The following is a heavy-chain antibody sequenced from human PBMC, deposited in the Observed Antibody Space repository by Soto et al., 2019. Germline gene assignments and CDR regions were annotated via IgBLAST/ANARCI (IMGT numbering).Heavy chain of an antibody. Sequence: SETLSLTCAVSGASMNTYYWSWIRQPPGKGLEWIGYFYYSGLTNYNPSLKSRVTISLDTSKNQFSLKLSSVTAADTAVYFCARGNTHGHYYMDVWGRGTTVPVSS. CDR3: ARGNTHGHYYMDV. V-gene: IGHV4-59*08. CDR1: GASMNTYY. J-gene: IGHJ6*03. D-gene: IGHD4-17*01. CDR2: FYYSGLT.